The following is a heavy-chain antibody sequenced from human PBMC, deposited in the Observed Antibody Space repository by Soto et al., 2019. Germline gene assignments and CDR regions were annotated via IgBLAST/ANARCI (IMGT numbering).Heavy chain of an antibody. V-gene: IGHV4-39*01. Sequence: PSETLSLTCTFSGGSISSSTYYLGWIRQPPGKGLEWIGSIYYSGSTYYNPSLKSRVTISVDTSKNQFSLKLSSVTAADTAVYYCARPGYGDGKGRNWYFDLWGRGTLVTVSS. D-gene: IGHD4-17*01. CDR2: IYYSGST. CDR3: ARPGYGDGKGRNWYFDL. CDR1: GGSISSSTYY. J-gene: IGHJ2*01.